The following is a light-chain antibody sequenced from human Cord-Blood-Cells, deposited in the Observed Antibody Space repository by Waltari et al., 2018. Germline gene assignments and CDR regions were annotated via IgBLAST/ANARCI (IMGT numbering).Light chain of an antibody. CDR3: QQSYSTPFT. Sequence: DIQMTQSPSSLSASVGDRVTITCRASQSISSYLNWYQQKPGKAPKLLIYAASSLQSGVPSRCSGSGSGTDFTLTISSLQPEDFATYYCQQSYSTPFTFGPGTKGDIK. J-gene: IGKJ3*01. V-gene: IGKV1-39*01. CDR1: QSISSY. CDR2: AAS.